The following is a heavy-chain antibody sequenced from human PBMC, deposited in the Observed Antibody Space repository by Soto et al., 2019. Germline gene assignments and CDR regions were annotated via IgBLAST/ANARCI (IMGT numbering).Heavy chain of an antibody. J-gene: IGHJ3*01. Sequence: QVQLVQSGAEVKNPGASVKVSCQASNYLFGAFGISWVRQAPGQGLEVMGWITPYNGNTHYAEKFQDRVTMTADKSTTTAYMEVRRLTSDDTAVYFCARISARRNDFDVWGQGTVVTVAS. CDR3: ARISARRNDFDV. V-gene: IGHV1-18*01. CDR1: NYLFGAFG. CDR2: ITPYNGNT.